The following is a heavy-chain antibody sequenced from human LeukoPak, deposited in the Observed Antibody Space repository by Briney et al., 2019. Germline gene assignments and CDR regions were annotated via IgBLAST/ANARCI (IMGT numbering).Heavy chain of an antibody. CDR2: IYYGGST. V-gene: IGHV4-39*07. D-gene: IGHD7-27*01. J-gene: IGHJ4*02. CDR3: AGTGLYFDY. Sequence: SETLSLTCTVSGGSISTSSFYWGWIRQPPGKGLEWIGYIYYGGSTNYNPSLKSRVTISLDTSKKQFSLKLTSVTAADTALYYCAGTGLYFDYWGQGSLVSVSS. CDR1: GGSISTSSFY.